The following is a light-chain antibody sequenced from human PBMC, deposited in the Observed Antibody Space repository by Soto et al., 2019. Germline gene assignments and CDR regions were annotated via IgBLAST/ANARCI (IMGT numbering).Light chain of an antibody. CDR2: GAS. CDR1: QSVSGD. V-gene: IGKV3-20*01. CDR3: QQYGSSGR. Sequence: EIVMPQSPATLSVSPGERATLSCRASQSVSGDLAWYHQKPGQAPRLLIYGASNRATGIPDRFSGSGSGTDFTLTTGRLEPEDLAVYYCQQYGSSGRFGQGTKV. J-gene: IGKJ1*01.